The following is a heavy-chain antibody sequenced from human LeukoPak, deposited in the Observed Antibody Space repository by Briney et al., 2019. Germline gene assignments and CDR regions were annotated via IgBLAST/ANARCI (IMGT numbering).Heavy chain of an antibody. J-gene: IGHJ5*02. CDR1: GYTFTGYY. CDR3: ASTGWLRKNWFDP. D-gene: IGHD5-12*01. Sequence: GASVKVSCKASGYTFTGYYMHWVRQAPGQGLEWMGWINPNSGGTNYAQKFRGRVTMTRDTSIGTAYMELSRLRSDDTAVYYCASTGWLRKNWFDPWGQGTLVTVSS. V-gene: IGHV1-2*02. CDR2: INPNSGGT.